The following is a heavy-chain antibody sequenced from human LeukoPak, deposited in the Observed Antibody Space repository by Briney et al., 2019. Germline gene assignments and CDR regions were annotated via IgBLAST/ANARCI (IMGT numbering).Heavy chain of an antibody. D-gene: IGHD3-9*01. J-gene: IGHJ4*02. CDR1: GGSVSSTTYY. CDR2: INYSGST. Sequence: RASETLSLTCTVSGGSVSSTTYYWSWIRQPPGKGLEWIASINYSGSTYYNPSLKSRVTISVDTSKNQFSLKLSSVTAADTAVYYCARRSHLYRPVTVWYDYWGQGTLVTVSS. V-gene: IGHV4-39*01. CDR3: ARRSHLYRPVTVWYDY.